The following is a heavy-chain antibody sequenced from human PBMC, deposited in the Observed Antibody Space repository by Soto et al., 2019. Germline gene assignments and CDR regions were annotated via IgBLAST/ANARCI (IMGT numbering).Heavy chain of an antibody. CDR3: ARDREDHPYGMDV. CDR2: IWYDGSNK. J-gene: IGHJ6*02. Sequence: GGSLRLSCAASGFTFSSYGMHWVRQAPGKGLEWVAVIWYDGSNKYYADSVKGRFTISRDNSKNALYLQMNSLRAEDTAVYYCARDREDHPYGMDVWGQGTTVTVSS. CDR1: GFTFSSYG. V-gene: IGHV3-33*01.